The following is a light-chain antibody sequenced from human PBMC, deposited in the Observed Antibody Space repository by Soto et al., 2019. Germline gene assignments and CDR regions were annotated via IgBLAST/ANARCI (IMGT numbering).Light chain of an antibody. CDR1: QSVSSN. CDR2: GAS. Sequence: EIVMTQSPATLSVSPGERATLSCRASQSVSSNLAWYQQKPGQAPRLLIYGASTRATGIPARFSGSGSGTAFTLTISSLQSEDFALYYCQQCDNWPLITFGQGTRLEIK. CDR3: QQCDNWPLIT. V-gene: IGKV3-15*01. J-gene: IGKJ5*01.